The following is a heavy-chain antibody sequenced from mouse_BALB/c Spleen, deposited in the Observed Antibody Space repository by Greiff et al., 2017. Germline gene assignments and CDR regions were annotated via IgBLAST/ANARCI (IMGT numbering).Heavy chain of an antibody. V-gene: IGHV1-87*01. CDR3: ARGGLWYFDV. J-gene: IGHJ1*01. CDR2: IYPGDGDT. Sequence: QVQLKQSGAELARPGASVKLSCKASSYTFTSYWMQWVKQRPGQGLEWIGAIYPGDGDTRYTQKFKGKATLTADKSSSTAYMQLSSLASEDSAVYYCARGGLWYFDVWGAGTTVTVSS. CDR1: SYTFTSYW.